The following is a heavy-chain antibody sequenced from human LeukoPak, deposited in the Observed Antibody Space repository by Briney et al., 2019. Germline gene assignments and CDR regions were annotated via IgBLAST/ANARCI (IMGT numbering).Heavy chain of an antibody. Sequence: PGGSPRLSCAASGFTFSSYWMSWVRQAPGRGLEWVANIKQDGSEKSFVDAVKGRFSISRDNAKNSLYLQMNSLRAEDTAVYYCARLRGYYDTSGPIFDYWGQGTLVTVSS. CDR1: GFTFSSYW. V-gene: IGHV3-7*01. CDR2: IKQDGSEK. D-gene: IGHD3-22*01. J-gene: IGHJ4*02. CDR3: ARLRGYYDTSGPIFDY.